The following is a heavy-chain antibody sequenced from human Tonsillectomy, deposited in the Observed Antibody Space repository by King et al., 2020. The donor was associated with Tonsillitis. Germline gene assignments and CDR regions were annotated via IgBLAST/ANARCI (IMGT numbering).Heavy chain of an antibody. Sequence: LQLQESGPGLVKPSETLSLTCTVSGGSISSSSYYWGWIRQPPGKGLEWIGSIYYSGSTYYNPSLKSRLTISVDTSKNQFSLKLSSVTAADTAVYYCAGRNIVPSSSGFDYWGQGTLVTVSS. CDR2: IYYSGST. J-gene: IGHJ4*02. CDR3: AGRNIVPSSSGFDY. CDR1: GGSISSSSYY. D-gene: IGHD5-12*01. V-gene: IGHV4-39*07.